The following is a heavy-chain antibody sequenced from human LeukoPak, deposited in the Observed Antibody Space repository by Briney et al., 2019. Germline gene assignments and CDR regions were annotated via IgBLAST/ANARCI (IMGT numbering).Heavy chain of an antibody. V-gene: IGHV3-9*01. CDR3: AKDLYSSSWYYFDY. Sequence: GGSLRLSCAASGFTFDDYAMHWVRQAPGKGLEWVSGISWNSGSIGYADSVKGRFTISRDNAKNSLYLQMDSLRAEDTALYYCAKDLYSSSWYYFDYWGQGTLVTVSS. CDR2: ISWNSGSI. CDR1: GFTFDDYA. D-gene: IGHD6-13*01. J-gene: IGHJ4*02.